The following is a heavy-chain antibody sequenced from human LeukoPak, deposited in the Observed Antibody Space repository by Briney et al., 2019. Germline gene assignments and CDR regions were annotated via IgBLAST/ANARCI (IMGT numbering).Heavy chain of an antibody. V-gene: IGHV1-8*01. CDR3: ARDRLSIAAAGTPSNFDY. D-gene: IGHD6-13*01. J-gene: IGHJ4*02. CDR1: GYTFTSYD. CDR2: MSPNSGNT. Sequence: ASVTVSCTAPGYTFTSYDINWMRQATGQGLEWMGWMSPNSGNTGYAQKFQGRVTMTRDTSTSTVYMELSSLRSEDTAVYYCARDRLSIAAAGTPSNFDYWGQGTLVTVSS.